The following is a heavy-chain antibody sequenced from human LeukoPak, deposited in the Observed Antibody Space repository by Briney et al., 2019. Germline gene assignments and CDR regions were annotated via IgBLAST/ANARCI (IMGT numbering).Heavy chain of an antibody. J-gene: IGHJ4*02. CDR1: GFTLSNYP. CDR3: ARGRPGFYFDY. D-gene: IGHD6-25*01. V-gene: IGHV3-23*01. Sequence: GGSLRLSCAASGFTLSNYPMGWDRQAPVKGLEWLSAIGEEKSGSWTKSADSVKGRFTISRDNAKNSLYLQMNSLRAEDTAAYYCARGRPGFYFDYWGQGTLVTVSS. CDR2: IGEEKSGSWT.